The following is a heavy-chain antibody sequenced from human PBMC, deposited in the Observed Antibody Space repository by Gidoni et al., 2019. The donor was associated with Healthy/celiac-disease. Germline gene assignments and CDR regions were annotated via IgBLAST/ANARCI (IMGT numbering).Heavy chain of an antibody. Sequence: QVQLVESGGGVVQPGRSLRLSCAASGFTFSSYGMHWVRQAPGQGLEWVAVISYDGSNKYYADSVKGRFTISRDNSKNTLYLQMNILRAEDTAVYYCAKDLLPSIAARNVEKVDSPEYYYYYYGMDVWGQGTTVTVSS. J-gene: IGHJ6*02. CDR1: GFTFSSYG. V-gene: IGHV3-30*18. CDR3: AKDLLPSIAARNVEKVDSPEYYYYYYGMDV. CDR2: ISYDGSNK. D-gene: IGHD6-6*01.